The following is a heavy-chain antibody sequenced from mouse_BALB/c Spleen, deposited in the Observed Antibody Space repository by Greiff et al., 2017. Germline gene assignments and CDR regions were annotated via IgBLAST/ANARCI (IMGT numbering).Heavy chain of an antibody. D-gene: IGHD1-1*01. CDR1: GFTFSSYT. V-gene: IGHV5-12-2*01. Sequence: DVHLVESGGGLVQPGGSLKLSCAASGFTFSSYTMSWVRQTPEKRLEWVAYISNGGGSTYYPDTVKGRFTISRDNAKNTLYLQMSSLKSEDTAMYYCARHYGSSYWFAYWGQGTLVTVSA. CDR3: ARHYGSSYWFAY. J-gene: IGHJ3*01. CDR2: ISNGGGST.